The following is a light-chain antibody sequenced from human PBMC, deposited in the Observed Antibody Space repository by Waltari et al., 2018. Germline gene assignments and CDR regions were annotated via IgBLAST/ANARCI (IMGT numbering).Light chain of an antibody. J-gene: IGKJ1*01. V-gene: IGKV3-15*01. CDR3: QQYNNWPPWT. Sequence: EIVLTQSPATLSVSPGEIATLFCRARQIVGSSLAWYQQTPGQASRLLIYGASTSATGIPARFSGSGSGTEFTLTISSLQSEDFAVYYCQQYNNWPPWTFGQGTKVEIK. CDR2: GAS. CDR1: QIVGSS.